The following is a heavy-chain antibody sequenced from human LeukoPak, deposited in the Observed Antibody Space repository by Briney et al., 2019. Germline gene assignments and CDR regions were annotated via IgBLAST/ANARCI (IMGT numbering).Heavy chain of an antibody. CDR3: AKGPPSGYYYDYYYDMDV. V-gene: IGHV3-30*18. Sequence: GGSLRLSCAASGFTFSSYAMHWVRQAPGRGLEWVSVISSDGSNKYYADSVKGRFTISRDNSKNTLYLQMNSLRAEDTAVYYCAKGPPSGYYYDYYYDMDVWGQGTTVTVSS. D-gene: IGHD3-22*01. CDR1: GFTFSSYA. CDR2: ISSDGSNK. J-gene: IGHJ6*02.